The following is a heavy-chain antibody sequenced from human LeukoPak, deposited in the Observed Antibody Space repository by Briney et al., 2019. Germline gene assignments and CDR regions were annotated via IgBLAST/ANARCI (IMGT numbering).Heavy chain of an antibody. CDR1: GYTFTGYY. J-gene: IGHJ2*01. CDR2: INPNSGGT. CDR3: ARGVPCVSGYDSSGQSDYWYFDL. Sequence: AASVTVSCTASGYTFTGYYMHWVRQAPGQGLEWMGRINPNSGGTNYAQKFQGRVTMTRDTSISTAYMELSRLRSDDTAVYYCARGVPCVSGYDSSGQSDYWYFDLWGRGTLVTVSS. D-gene: IGHD3-22*01. V-gene: IGHV1-2*06.